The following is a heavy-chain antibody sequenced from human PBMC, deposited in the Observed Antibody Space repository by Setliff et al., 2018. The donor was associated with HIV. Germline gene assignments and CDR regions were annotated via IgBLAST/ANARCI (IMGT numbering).Heavy chain of an antibody. CDR1: GGSFSGYY. CDR2: INHSGST. D-gene: IGHD4-17*01. CDR3: ARVVPEVVYGAYWFDP. V-gene: IGHV4-34*01. Sequence: SETLSLTCAVYGGSFSGYYWSWIRQPPGKGLEWIGEINHSGSTNYNPSLKSRVTISVDTSKNQFSLTLSSVTAADTAVYYCARVVPEVVYGAYWFDPWGQGTLVTVSS. J-gene: IGHJ5*02.